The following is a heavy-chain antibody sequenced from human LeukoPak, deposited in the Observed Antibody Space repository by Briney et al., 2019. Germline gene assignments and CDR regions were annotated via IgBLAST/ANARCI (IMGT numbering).Heavy chain of an antibody. J-gene: IGHJ4*02. D-gene: IGHD3-3*01. CDR1: GGSISSSSYY. CDR2: IYYSGST. V-gene: IGHV4-39*07. CDR3: ARDKDGVVIFH. Sequence: PSETLSLTCTVSGGSISSSSYYWGWIRQPPGKGLEWIGSIYYSGSTYYNPSLKSRVTISVDTSKNQFSLKLSSVTAADTAVYYCARDKDGVVIFHWGQGILVTVSS.